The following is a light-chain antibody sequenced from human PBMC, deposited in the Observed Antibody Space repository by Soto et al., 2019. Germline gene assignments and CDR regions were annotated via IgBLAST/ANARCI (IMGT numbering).Light chain of an antibody. J-gene: IGLJ1*01. CDR2: EVI. Sequence: QSVLTQPASVSGSPGQSIAISCTGTSSDVGGYDFVSWYQQYANKAPKLIIYEVIHRPSGVSNRFSGSKSGNTASLTISGLKAEDEADYYCSSHTSASTRVFGTGTQLTVL. CDR3: SSHTSASTRV. V-gene: IGLV2-14*01. CDR1: SSDVGGYDF.